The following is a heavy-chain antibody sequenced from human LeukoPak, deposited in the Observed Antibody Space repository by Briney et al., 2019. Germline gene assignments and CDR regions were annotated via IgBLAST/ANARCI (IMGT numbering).Heavy chain of an antibody. CDR2: IYSGGST. CDR3: ARGQYYDSSGLIDY. CDR1: GFTVSSNY. V-gene: IGHV3-53*01. D-gene: IGHD3-22*01. J-gene: IGHJ4*02. Sequence: PGGSLRLSCAASGFTVSSNYMSWVRQAPGKGLERVSVIYSGGSTYYADSVKGRFTISRDNSKNTLYLQMNSLRAEDTAVYYCARGQYYDSSGLIDYWGQGTLVTVSS.